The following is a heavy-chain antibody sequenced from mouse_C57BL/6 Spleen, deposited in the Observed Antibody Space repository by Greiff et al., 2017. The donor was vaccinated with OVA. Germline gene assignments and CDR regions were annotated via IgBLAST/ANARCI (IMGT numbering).Heavy chain of an antibody. Sequence: QVQLQQPGAELVKPGASVKLSCKASGYTFTSYWMQWVKQRPGQGLEWIGEIDPSDSYTNYNQKFKGKATLTVDTSSSTAYMQLSSLTSEDSAVYYCASADYGSSYYYFDYWGQGTTLTVSS. D-gene: IGHD1-1*01. J-gene: IGHJ2*01. CDR1: GYTFTSYW. CDR2: IDPSDSYT. V-gene: IGHV1-50*01. CDR3: ASADYGSSYYYFDY.